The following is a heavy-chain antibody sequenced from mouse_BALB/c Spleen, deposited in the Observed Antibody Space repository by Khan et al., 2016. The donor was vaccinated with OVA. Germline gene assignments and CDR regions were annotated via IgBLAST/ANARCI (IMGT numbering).Heavy chain of an antibody. V-gene: IGHV2-2*02. CDR3: ARRGNDCGRRGIFAY. CDR2: IWSDGST. D-gene: IGHD2-4*01. Sequence: QVQLKQSGPGLVQPSQSLSITCTVSGFSFNNYSIHWVRQSLGKGLEWLGVIWSDGSTDYNAAFLSRLTINKDNSRSQVFFKMNSLQPNETAMYYGARRGNDCGRRGIFAYWGQGTLVTVSA. CDR1: GFSFNNYS. J-gene: IGHJ3*01.